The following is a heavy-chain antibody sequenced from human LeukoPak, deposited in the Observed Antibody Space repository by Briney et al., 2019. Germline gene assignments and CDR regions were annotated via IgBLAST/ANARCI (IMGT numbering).Heavy chain of an antibody. CDR1: GYTFTTYA. CDR2: INAGNGNI. V-gene: IGHV1-3*01. Sequence: ASVKVSCKTSGYTFTTYAIHWVRQAPGQRLEWMGWINAGNGNIKHSQKFRGRVTITRDTSASTAYMELSSLRSEDTAVYYCARGAPIRVAGAATFDPWGQGTLVTVSS. J-gene: IGHJ5*02. D-gene: IGHD6-19*01. CDR3: ARGAPIRVAGAATFDP.